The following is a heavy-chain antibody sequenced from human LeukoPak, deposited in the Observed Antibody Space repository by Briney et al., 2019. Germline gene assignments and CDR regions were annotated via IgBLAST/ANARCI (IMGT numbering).Heavy chain of an antibody. CDR3: ARVSSSGWLDY. CDR1: GFTFEDYG. V-gene: IGHV3-20*04. D-gene: IGHD6-19*01. CDR2: ISLNGGST. J-gene: IGHJ4*02. Sequence: PGGSLRLSCAASGFTFEDYGMSWVRQVPGKGLEWVSGISLNGGSTGYADSVKGRFTIPRDNVKNSLYLQMNSLRAEDTAVYYCARVSSSGWLDYWGQGTLVTVSS.